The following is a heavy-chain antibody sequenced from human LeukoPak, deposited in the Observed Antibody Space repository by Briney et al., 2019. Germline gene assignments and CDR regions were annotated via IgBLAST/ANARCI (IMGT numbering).Heavy chain of an antibody. CDR2: MNPNSGDT. Sequence: ASVKVSCKASGYTFTSYDINWVRQAPGQGLEWMRWMNPNSGDTGYPQKFQGRVTMTRDTSITTAYMELSSLRSEDTAVYYCARSGFGSGISFDLWGQGTLVTVSS. D-gene: IGHD3-10*01. J-gene: IGHJ5*02. V-gene: IGHV1-8*01. CDR1: GYTFTSYD. CDR3: ARSGFGSGISFDL.